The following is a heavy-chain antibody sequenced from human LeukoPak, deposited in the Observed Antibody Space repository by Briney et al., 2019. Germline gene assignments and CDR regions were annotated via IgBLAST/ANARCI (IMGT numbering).Heavy chain of an antibody. Sequence: SETLSLTCTVSGGSISGYCWSWIRQPPGKGMEWIGYIYYSGSINYNPSLKSRVTISVDPSKNQFSLKLGSVTAADTAVYYCARGHFSGYYYMDVWGKGTTVTDSS. CDR3: ARGHFSGYYYMDV. CDR1: GGSISGYC. J-gene: IGHJ6*03. CDR2: IYYSGSI. V-gene: IGHV4-59*08. D-gene: IGHD3-10*01.